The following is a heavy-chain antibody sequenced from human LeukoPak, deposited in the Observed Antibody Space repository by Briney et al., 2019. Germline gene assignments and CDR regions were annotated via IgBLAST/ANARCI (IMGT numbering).Heavy chain of an antibody. V-gene: IGHV4-59*01. CDR3: ARRRLDGYGFTTHYLDY. CDR2: IYYSGST. CDR1: GGSINSSY. J-gene: IGHJ4*02. D-gene: IGHD5-18*01. Sequence: SETLSLTCTVSGGSINSSYWSWIRQPPGKGLEWVGHIYYSGSTDYNPPLKGRVTMSVDTSKDQFSLKLTSVTAADTAVYYCARRRLDGYGFTTHYLDYWGQGALVIVSS.